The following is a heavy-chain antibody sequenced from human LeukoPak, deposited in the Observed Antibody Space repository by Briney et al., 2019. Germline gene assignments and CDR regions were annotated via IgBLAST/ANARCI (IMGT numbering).Heavy chain of an antibody. CDR3: AIGYCSSTSCYAYYYMDV. J-gene: IGHJ6*03. Sequence: ASVKVSCKASGYTFTGYYMHWVRQAPGQGLEWMGWINPNSGGTNYAQKFQGKVTMTRDTSISTAYMELSRLRSDDTAVYYCAIGYCSSTSCYAYYYMDVWGKGTTVTVSS. CDR1: GYTFTGYY. D-gene: IGHD2-2*01. V-gene: IGHV1-2*02. CDR2: INPNSGGT.